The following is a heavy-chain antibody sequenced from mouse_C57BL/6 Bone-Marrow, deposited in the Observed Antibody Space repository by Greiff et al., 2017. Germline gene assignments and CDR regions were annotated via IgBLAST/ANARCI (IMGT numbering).Heavy chain of an antibody. CDR2: IYPRSGNT. J-gene: IGHJ4*01. CDR3: ARGDYGAMDY. CDR1: GFTFTSYG. Sequence: QVQLQQSGAELARPGASVKLSCKASGFTFTSYGISWVKQRTGQGLEWIGEIYPRSGNTYYNEKFKGKANLTADKSSSAAYMELRSLTSEDSAVYFCARGDYGAMDYWGQGTSVTVTS. V-gene: IGHV1-81*01.